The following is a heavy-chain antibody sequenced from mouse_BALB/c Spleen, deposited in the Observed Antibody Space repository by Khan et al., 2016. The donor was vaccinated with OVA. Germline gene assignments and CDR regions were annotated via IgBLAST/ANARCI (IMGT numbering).Heavy chain of an antibody. V-gene: IGHV5-6*01. CDR2: VSTGGTYT. CDR3: TRLAYYYDSEGFAY. J-gene: IGHJ3*01. D-gene: IGHD1-1*01. Sequence: EVELVESGGDLVKPGGSLKLSCVASGFTFSTYGMSWVRQAPDKRLEWVATVSTGGTYTNYPDSVKGRFTISRDNAKNTLYLQMSGLRSEDTAMLFCTRLAYYYDSEGFAYWGQGTLVTVS. CDR1: GFTFSTYG.